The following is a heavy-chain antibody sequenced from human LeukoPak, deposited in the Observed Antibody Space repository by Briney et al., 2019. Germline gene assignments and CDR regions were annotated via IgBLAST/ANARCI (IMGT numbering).Heavy chain of an antibody. CDR2: IYYSGST. Sequence: PSETLSLTCTVSGGSISSSSYYWGWIRQPPGKGLEWIGSIYYSGSTYYNPSLKSRVTISVDTSKNQFSLKLSSVTAADTAVYYCAPALIAARMYYFDYWGQGTLVTVSS. CDR1: GGSISSSSYY. J-gene: IGHJ4*02. CDR3: APALIAARMYYFDY. D-gene: IGHD6-6*01. V-gene: IGHV4-39*01.